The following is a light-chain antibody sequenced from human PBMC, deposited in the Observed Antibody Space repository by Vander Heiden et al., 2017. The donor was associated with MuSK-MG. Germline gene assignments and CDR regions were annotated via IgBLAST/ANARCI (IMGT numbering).Light chain of an antibody. CDR2: KDS. V-gene: IGLV3-25*03. J-gene: IGLJ2*01. Sequence: SYELTQPPSVSVSPGQTARITCSGDVLSKQFAYWYQQKPGQAPLVVIYKDSERASGIPQRFSGSSSGTKVTLTISGVQAEDEADYYCQSADSSVTYLVLFGGGTKLTVL. CDR3: QSADSSVTYLVL. CDR1: VLSKQF.